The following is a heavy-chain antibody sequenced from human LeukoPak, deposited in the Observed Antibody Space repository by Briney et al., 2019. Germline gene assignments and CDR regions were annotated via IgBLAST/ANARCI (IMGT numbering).Heavy chain of an antibody. CDR3: AREGMVRGVILDY. Sequence: SVKVSCKASGGTFSSYAISWVRQAPGQGLEWMGGIIPIFGTANYAQKFQGRVTITADESTSTAYMELSSLRSEDTAVYYCAREGMVRGVILDYWGQGTLVTVSS. D-gene: IGHD3-10*01. J-gene: IGHJ4*02. V-gene: IGHV1-69*13. CDR2: IIPIFGTA. CDR1: GGTFSSYA.